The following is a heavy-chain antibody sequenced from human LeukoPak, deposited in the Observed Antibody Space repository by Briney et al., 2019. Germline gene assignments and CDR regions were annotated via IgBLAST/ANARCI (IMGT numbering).Heavy chain of an antibody. D-gene: IGHD2-2*02. CDR2: ISGSGGST. Sequence: GGSLRLSCAASGFTFSSYWMSRVRQAPGKGLQWVSDISGSGGSTYYADSVKGRFTISRDNSKNTLYLQMNSLRAEDTGVYYCAKDFAIQPIPYFDYWGQGTLVTVSS. V-gene: IGHV3-23*01. J-gene: IGHJ4*02. CDR3: AKDFAIQPIPYFDY. CDR1: GFTFSSYW.